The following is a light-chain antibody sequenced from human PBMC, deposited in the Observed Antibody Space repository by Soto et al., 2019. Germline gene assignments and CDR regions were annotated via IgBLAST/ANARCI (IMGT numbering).Light chain of an antibody. Sequence: QSALTQPASVSGSPGQSITISCTGTSSDVGGFNYVSWYQHHPGKAPKLMIYEVSSRPSGVSTRFSGSKSGNTASLTISGLQAEDEADYYCSSFSTGTTRYVFGTVTKVTVL. CDR3: SSFSTGTTRYV. CDR1: SSDVGGFNY. J-gene: IGLJ1*01. CDR2: EVS. V-gene: IGLV2-14*01.